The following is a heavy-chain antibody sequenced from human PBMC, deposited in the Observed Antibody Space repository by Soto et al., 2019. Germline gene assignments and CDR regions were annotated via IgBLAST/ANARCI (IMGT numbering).Heavy chain of an antibody. V-gene: IGHV4-31*03. CDR2: IYYGGST. J-gene: IGHJ4*02. CDR1: GDSISSGGYY. D-gene: IGHD6-25*01. Sequence: PSETLSLTCTVSGDSISSGGYYWSWIRQHPGKGLEWIGYIYYGGSTYNNPSLKGRPTISVDTSKNQFSLKVSSVTAADTAVYFCATDRSRGYGRFDYRGQGTLVTVSS. CDR3: ATDRSRGYGRFDY.